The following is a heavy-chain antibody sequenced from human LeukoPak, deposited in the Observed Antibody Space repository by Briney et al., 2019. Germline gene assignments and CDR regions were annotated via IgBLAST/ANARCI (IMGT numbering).Heavy chain of an antibody. D-gene: IGHD3-10*01. V-gene: IGHV4-34*01. CDR1: GGSFSGYY. J-gene: IGHJ4*02. Sequence: SETLSLTCAVYGGSFSGYYWSWIRQPPGKGLEWIGEINHSGSTNYNPSLKSRVTISVDTSKNQFSLKLSSVTAADTVVYYCASYGSGSYYKDYWGQGTLVTVSS. CDR2: INHSGST. CDR3: ASYGSGSYYKDY.